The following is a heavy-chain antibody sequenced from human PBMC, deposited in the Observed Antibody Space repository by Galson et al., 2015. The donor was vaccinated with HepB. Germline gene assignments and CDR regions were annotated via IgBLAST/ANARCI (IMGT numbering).Heavy chain of an antibody. CDR2: IIPIFGTP. V-gene: IGHV1-69*13. CDR3: AREVAPDYGDYEVVGFDP. CDR1: GGTFSSYA. Sequence: SVKVSCKASGGTFSSYAISWVRQAPGQGLEWMGGIIPIFGTPNYAQKFQGRVMIAADESTAYMELSSLRSEDRAVYYCAREVAPDYGDYEVVGFDPWGQGTLVTVSS. J-gene: IGHJ5*02. D-gene: IGHD4-17*01.